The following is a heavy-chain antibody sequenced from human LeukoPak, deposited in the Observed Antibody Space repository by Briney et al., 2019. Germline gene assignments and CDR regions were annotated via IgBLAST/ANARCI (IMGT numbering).Heavy chain of an antibody. V-gene: IGHV3-48*03. Sequence: GGFLRLSCAASGFTFSNEMNWVRQAPGKGLEWVSNISSSGDSTMYNADSVKGRFTISRDNAKNSLYLQMNSLRAENTAVYYCARDNYDSSGYYYYYYYMDVWGKGTTVTVSS. J-gene: IGHJ6*03. CDR1: GFTFSNE. CDR2: ISSSGDSTM. D-gene: IGHD3-22*01. CDR3: ARDNYDSSGYYYYYYYMDV.